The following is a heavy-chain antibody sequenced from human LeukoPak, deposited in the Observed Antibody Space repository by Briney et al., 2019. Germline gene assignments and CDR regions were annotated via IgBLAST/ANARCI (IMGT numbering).Heavy chain of an antibody. D-gene: IGHD3-9*01. CDR1: GFTFSSYE. Sequence: GGSLRLSCAASGFTFSSYEMNWVRQAPGKGLEWVSYISSSGSTIYYADSVKGRFTISRDNAKNSLYLQMNSLRAEDTALYYCAKDNGLGVYYDILTGYLLPYYFDYWGQGTLVTVSS. CDR2: ISSSGSTI. V-gene: IGHV3-48*03. CDR3: AKDNGLGVYYDILTGYLLPYYFDY. J-gene: IGHJ4*02.